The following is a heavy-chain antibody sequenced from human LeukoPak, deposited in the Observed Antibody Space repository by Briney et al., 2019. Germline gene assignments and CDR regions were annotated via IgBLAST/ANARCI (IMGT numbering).Heavy chain of an antibody. CDR3: AKDGFLGARGSCFDY. CDR1: GFTLSSYG. CDR2: IRYDGSNK. Sequence: GGSLRLSCAASGFTLSSYGMHWVRRAPGKGLEWVAFIRYDGSNKYYADYVKGRFTISRDNFKNTLYLQMNSLRAEDTAVYYCAKDGFLGARGSCFDYWGQGTLVTVSS. J-gene: IGHJ4*02. D-gene: IGHD3-16*01. V-gene: IGHV3-30*02.